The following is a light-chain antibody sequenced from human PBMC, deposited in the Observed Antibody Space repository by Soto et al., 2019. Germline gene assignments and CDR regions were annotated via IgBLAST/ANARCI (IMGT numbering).Light chain of an antibody. CDR3: QTWGTGIRV. J-gene: IGLJ1*01. CDR1: SGHSNYA. CDR2: LNSDGSH. V-gene: IGLV4-69*01. Sequence: QPVLTQSPSASASLGASVKLTCTLSSGHSNYAIAWHQQQPEKGPRYLMKLNSDGSHRKGDGIPDRFSGSSSGAERYLTISSLQSEDEADYYCQTWGTGIRVFVTGTKLTVL.